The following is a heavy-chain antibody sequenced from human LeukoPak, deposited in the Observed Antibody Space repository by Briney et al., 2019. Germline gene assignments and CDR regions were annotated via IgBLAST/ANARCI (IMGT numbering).Heavy chain of an antibody. D-gene: IGHD6-25*01. J-gene: IGHJ4*02. CDR1: RFTFRNYA. CDR2: ISNGGAST. CDR3: AKRDVAAAATRLPRLYYFDY. V-gene: IGHV3-23*01. Sequence: GGSLRLSCAASRFTFRNYAMIWVRQAPGKGLEWVSVISNGGASTNYADSVKGRFTISRDDSKNTLYLQMNSLTAEDTAVYYCAKRDVAAAATRLPRLYYFDYWGQGTLVIVSS.